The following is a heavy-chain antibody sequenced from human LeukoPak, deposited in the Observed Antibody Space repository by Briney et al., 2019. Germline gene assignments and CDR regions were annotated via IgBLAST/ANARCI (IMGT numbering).Heavy chain of an antibody. J-gene: IGHJ4*02. V-gene: IGHV3-23*01. CDR3: AKDQYGGNPQYYFDY. D-gene: IGHD4-23*01. Sequence: TGGSLRLSCAASGFTFSSYAMTWVRQAPGEGLEWVSGISASGGATYYADSVKGRFTISRDNSKNTLYLQMNSLRAEDTAVYYCAKDQYGGNPQYYFDYWGQGTLVTVSS. CDR2: ISASGGAT. CDR1: GFTFSSYA.